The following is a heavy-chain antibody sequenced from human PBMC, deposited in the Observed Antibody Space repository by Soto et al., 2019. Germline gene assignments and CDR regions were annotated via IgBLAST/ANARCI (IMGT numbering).Heavy chain of an antibody. CDR2: IILILGTA. J-gene: IGHJ4*02. V-gene: IGHV1-69*05. CDR3: ARVEATTAEY. Sequence: SVQVSCQDSGGTFSSYAISWVRQASGQGFEWVGGIILILGTANYAQLLQGRVTIITDDFTSSAYLHGSSLKASDTAMYYCARVEATTAEYWGQGALVTVSS. CDR1: GGTFSSYA. D-gene: IGHD1-1*01.